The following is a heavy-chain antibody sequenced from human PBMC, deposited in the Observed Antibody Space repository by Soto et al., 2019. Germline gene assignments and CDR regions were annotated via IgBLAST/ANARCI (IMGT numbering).Heavy chain of an antibody. CDR3: ARAPGGDILTGYYLRGGGWFDP. D-gene: IGHD3-9*01. J-gene: IGHJ5*02. V-gene: IGHV4-39*07. Sequence: PSETLSLTCTVSGGSISSCSYYWGWVRQPPGKGLECIGSVYCSGRTYYNPSLKSRVTISVDTSKNQFSLKLSSVTAADTAVYYCARAPGGDILTGYYLRGGGWFDPWGQGTLVTAPQ. CDR1: GGSISSCSYY. CDR2: VYCSGRT.